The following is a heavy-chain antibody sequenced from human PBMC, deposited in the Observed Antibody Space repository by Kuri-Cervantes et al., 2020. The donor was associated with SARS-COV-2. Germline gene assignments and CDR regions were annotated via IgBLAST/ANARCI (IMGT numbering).Heavy chain of an antibody. CDR2: INHSGST. Sequence: SQTLSLTCAVFGGSFSGYYWSWIRQSPGKGLEWIGKINHSGSTNYNPSLSSRVTISVDMSKNQFSLRLSSVTAADTAMYYCARGREGVVPATILGLGYFLYFSMDVWGKGNSVNVSS. V-gene: IGHV4-34*01. D-gene: IGHD2-2*01. J-gene: IGHJ6*03. CDR1: GGSFSGYY. CDR3: ARGREGVVPATILGLGYFLYFSMDV.